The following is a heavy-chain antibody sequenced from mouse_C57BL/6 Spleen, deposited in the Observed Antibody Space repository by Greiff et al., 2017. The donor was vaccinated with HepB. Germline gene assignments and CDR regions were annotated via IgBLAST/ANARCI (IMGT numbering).Heavy chain of an antibody. CDR1: GFSLTSYG. D-gene: IGHD3-1*01. CDR2: IWRGGST. Sequence: VKVVESGPGLVQPSQSLSITCTVSGFSLTSYGVHWVRQSPGKGLEWLGVIWRGGSTDYNAAFMSRLSITKDNSKSQVFFKMNSLQADDTAIYYCATSAHGDAMDYWGQGTSVTVSS. CDR3: ATSAHGDAMDY. J-gene: IGHJ4*01. V-gene: IGHV2-5*01.